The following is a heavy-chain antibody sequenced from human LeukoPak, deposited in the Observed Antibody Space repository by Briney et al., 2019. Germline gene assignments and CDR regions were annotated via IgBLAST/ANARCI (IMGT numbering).Heavy chain of an antibody. J-gene: IGHJ4*02. V-gene: IGHV5-51*01. CDR3: ARTLGDYYDSSGYYFDY. CDR1: GYSFTSYW. D-gene: IGHD3-22*01. CDR2: IYPGDSDT. Sequence: GESLKISCKGSGYSFTSYWIGWVRQMPGKGLEWMGIIYPGDSDTRYSPSFQGQVTISADKSISTAYLQWSSLKASDTAMYYCARTLGDYYDSSGYYFDYWGQGTLVTVSS.